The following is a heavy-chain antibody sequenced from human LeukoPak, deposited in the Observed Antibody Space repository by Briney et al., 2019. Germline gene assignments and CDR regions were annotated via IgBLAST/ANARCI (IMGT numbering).Heavy chain of an antibody. CDR3: ARGSNHAFDI. J-gene: IGHJ3*02. Sequence: SETLSLTCTVSGGSISSYYWSWIRQPAGKGLEWIGRIYSTGSTNYNPSLKSRVTMSVDTSKNQFSLKFNSVTAADTAVYYCARGSNHAFDIWGRGTVVTVSS. V-gene: IGHV4-4*07. CDR1: GGSISSYY. D-gene: IGHD1-26*01. CDR2: IYSTGST.